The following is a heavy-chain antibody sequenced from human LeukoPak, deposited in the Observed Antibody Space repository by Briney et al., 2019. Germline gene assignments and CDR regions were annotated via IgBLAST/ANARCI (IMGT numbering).Heavy chain of an antibody. D-gene: IGHD3-10*01. CDR1: GFSINNGYY. CDR3: AKSNGYGLVDI. Sequence: SETLSLTCTVSGFSINNGYYWGWIRQPPGKGLEWIGSIYHSGSTYYSPSLKSRVTISLDTSRNQFSLKLNSVTAADTAVYYCAKSNGYGLVDIWGQGTMVTVSS. V-gene: IGHV4-38-2*02. CDR2: IYHSGST. J-gene: IGHJ3*02.